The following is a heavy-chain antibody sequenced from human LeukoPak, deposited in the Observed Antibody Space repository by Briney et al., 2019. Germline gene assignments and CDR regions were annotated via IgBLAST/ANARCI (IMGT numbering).Heavy chain of an antibody. V-gene: IGHV3-53*01. CDR1: GFTVSSNY. CDR3: ANIYSSGWFDY. Sequence: PGGSLRLSCAASGFTVSSNYMSWVRQAPGKGLEWVSVIYSGGSTYYADSVKGRFTISRDNSKNTLYLQMNSLRAEDTAVYYCANIYSSGWFDYWGQGTLVTVSS. J-gene: IGHJ4*02. D-gene: IGHD6-19*01. CDR2: IYSGGST.